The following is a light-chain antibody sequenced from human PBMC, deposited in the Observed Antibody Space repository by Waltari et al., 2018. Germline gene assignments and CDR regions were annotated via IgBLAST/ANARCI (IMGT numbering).Light chain of an antibody. CDR3: QQTYSTPFT. Sequence: DIQMTQSPPPLSASVGDRVTITCRASQSISSYLNWYQQKPGKAPKLLIYAASSLESGVPSRFSGSGSGTDFTLTISSLQPEDFATYYCQQTYSTPFTFGPGTKVDIK. CDR1: QSISSY. J-gene: IGKJ3*01. V-gene: IGKV1-39*01. CDR2: AAS.